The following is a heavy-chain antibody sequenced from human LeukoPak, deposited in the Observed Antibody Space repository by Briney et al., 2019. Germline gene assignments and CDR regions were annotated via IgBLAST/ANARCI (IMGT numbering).Heavy chain of an antibody. V-gene: IGHV3-15*01. CDR1: RLTFSNAW. CDR2: IKSKVDGETT. CDR3: AIDEPDYAPYDFDY. D-gene: IGHD4-17*01. Sequence: GGSLRLSCEASRLTFSNAWMNWVRQAPGKGLEWVARIKSKVDGETTDYAAPVKGRFTISRDDSNNMLYLQMNSLKIEDTAVYYCAIDEPDYAPYDFDYWGQGTLVAVSS. J-gene: IGHJ4*02.